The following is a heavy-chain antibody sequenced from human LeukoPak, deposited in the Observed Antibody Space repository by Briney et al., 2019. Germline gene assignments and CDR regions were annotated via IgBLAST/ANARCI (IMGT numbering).Heavy chain of an antibody. CDR1: GFTFSSYS. V-gene: IGHV3-21*01. Sequence: KSGGSLRLSCAASGFTFSSYSMNWVRQAPGKGLEWVSSISSSSSYIYYADSMKGRFTISRDNAKNSLYLQMNSLRAEDTAVYYCARIAVALYANNWFDPWGQGTLVTVSS. CDR3: ARIAVALYANNWFDP. D-gene: IGHD6-19*01. CDR2: ISSSSSYI. J-gene: IGHJ5*02.